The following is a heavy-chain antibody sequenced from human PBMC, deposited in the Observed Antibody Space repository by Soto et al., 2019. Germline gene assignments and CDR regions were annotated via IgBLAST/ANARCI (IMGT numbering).Heavy chain of an antibody. CDR3: AHRLPGGIAAAGWFDP. CDR1: GFSLITSVVV. CDR2: IYWNDDK. D-gene: IGHD6-13*01. V-gene: IGHV2-5*01. Sequence: GSGPTCEATQTLTLSCTFSGFSLITSVVVLVWIRQPPGKALEWLALIYWNDDKRYSPSLKSRLTITKDTSKNQVVLTMTNMDPVDTATYYCAHRLPGGIAAAGWFDPWGQGTLVTVSS. J-gene: IGHJ5*02.